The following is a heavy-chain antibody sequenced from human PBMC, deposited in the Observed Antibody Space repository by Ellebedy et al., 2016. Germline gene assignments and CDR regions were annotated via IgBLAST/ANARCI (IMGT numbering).Heavy chain of an antibody. J-gene: IGHJ4*02. D-gene: IGHD5-12*01. CDR2: INHSGST. Sequence: SETLSLXCAVYGGSFSDYYWSWIRQPPGKGLEWIGEINHSGSTHYNPSLKSRVTISVDTSKNQFSLKLSSVTAADTAVYYCARWPPRYWGQGTLVTVSS. CDR1: GGSFSDYY. CDR3: ARWPPRY. V-gene: IGHV4-34*01.